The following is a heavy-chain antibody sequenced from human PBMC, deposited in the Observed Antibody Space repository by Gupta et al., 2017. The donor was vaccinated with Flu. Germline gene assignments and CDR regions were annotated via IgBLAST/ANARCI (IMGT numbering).Heavy chain of an antibody. J-gene: IGHJ5*02. CDR3: ARDPDYDISTGYRFDP. Sequence: WVRQAPGQGPEWMGWINPKRGATNYAHKFQGRVTMTRDTSISTVYMELKRLTSDDTAVYYCARDPDYDISTGYRFDPWGQGTLVTVSS. D-gene: IGHD3-9*01. V-gene: IGHV1-2*07. CDR2: INPKRGAT.